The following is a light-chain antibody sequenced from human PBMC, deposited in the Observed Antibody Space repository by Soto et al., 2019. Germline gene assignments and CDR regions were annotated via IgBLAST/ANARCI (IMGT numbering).Light chain of an antibody. CDR2: DTN. CDR3: VLYMGSGISV. Sequence: QAVLTQEPSFSVSPGATVTLTCGLNSDSVSSSYYPSWYQQTPGQAPRTLIYDTNTRSSGVPDRFSGSILGNKAALTITGAQADDESEYYCVLYMGSGISVFGGGTKVTVL. V-gene: IGLV8-61*01. J-gene: IGLJ3*02. CDR1: SDSVSSSYY.